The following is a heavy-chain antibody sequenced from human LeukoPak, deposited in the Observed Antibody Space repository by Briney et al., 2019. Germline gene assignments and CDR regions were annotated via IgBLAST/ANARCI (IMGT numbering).Heavy chain of an antibody. J-gene: IGHJ6*03. CDR2: ISYDGSNK. CDR1: GFTFSSYA. Sequence: PGGSLRLSCAASGFTFSSYAMHWVRQAPGKGLEWVAVISYDGSNKYYADSVKGRFTISRDNSKNTLYLQMNSLRAEDTAVYYCARVHSSGWVREYYYMDVWGKGTTVTVSS. D-gene: IGHD6-19*01. V-gene: IGHV3-30*04. CDR3: ARVHSSGWVREYYYMDV.